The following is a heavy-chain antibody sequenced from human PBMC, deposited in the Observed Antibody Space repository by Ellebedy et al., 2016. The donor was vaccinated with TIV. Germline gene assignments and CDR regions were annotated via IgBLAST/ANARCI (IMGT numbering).Heavy chain of an antibody. D-gene: IGHD3-10*01. Sequence: SETLSLXXTVSGGSISSHNWSWIRQAAGKGLEWIGRFFTSGSTVYNPSLKSRVTMSVDTSKNQLSLKLSSVTAADTAIYYCASSRPYDLGSIDYWGQGTRVTVSS. V-gene: IGHV4-4*07. CDR2: FFTSGST. J-gene: IGHJ4*02. CDR1: GGSISSHN. CDR3: ASSRPYDLGSIDY.